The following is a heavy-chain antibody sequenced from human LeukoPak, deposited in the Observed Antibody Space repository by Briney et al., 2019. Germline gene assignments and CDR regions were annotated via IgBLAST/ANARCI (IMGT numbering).Heavy chain of an antibody. CDR1: GFTVSSNY. Sequence: GGSLRLSCAASGFTVSSNYMNWVRQAPGKGLEWVSVIYSGGATYYADSVKGRFTISRDNSKNTLYLQMNSLRAEDTAVYYCAGTYCHDSSGAYWGQGTLVTVSS. CDR2: IYSGGAT. D-gene: IGHD3-22*01. V-gene: IGHV3-66*01. CDR3: AGTYCHDSSGAY. J-gene: IGHJ4*02.